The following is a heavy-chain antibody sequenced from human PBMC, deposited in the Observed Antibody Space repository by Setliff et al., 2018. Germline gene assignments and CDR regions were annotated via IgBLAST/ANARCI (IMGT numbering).Heavy chain of an antibody. V-gene: IGHV7-4-1*02. CDR1: RYTFNSYA. CDR2: INTNTGNP. Sequence: ASVKVSCKASRYTFNSYAMNWVRQAPGQGLEWMGWINTNTGNPSYAQGFTGRFVFSLDTSVSTAYLQISSLKPEDTAMYYCARASRFATIVWKGDYYMDVWGKGTTVTVSS. CDR3: ARASRFATIVWKGDYYMDV. J-gene: IGHJ6*03. D-gene: IGHD3-16*02.